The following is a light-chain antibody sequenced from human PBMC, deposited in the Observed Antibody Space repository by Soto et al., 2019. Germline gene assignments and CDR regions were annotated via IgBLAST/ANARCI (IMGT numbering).Light chain of an antibody. J-gene: IGLJ1*01. CDR3: CSFAGNSNYV. Sequence: QSALAQPASVSGFPGQSSAISCARTSNDVGSYNLVSWYQHHPGKAPKLMIYGGSKRPSGVSDRFSGSKSGNTASLTISGLQAEDEADYYCCSFAGNSNYVFGTGTKVTVL. CDR1: SNDVGSYNL. V-gene: IGLV2-23*01. CDR2: GGS.